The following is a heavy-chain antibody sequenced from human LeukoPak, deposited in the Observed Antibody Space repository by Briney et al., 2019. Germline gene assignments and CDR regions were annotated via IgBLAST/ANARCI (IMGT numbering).Heavy chain of an antibody. CDR3: ARGGNYWPQWWFDP. CDR1: GGSISSSSYY. D-gene: IGHD1-26*01. J-gene: IGHJ5*02. Sequence: SETLSLTCTVSGGSISSSSYYWGWIRQPPGKGLEWIGSIHYSGSTNYNPSLKSRVTISVDASKNQFSLELNSVTPADTAVYYCARGGNYWPQWWFDPWGRGTLVSVSS. V-gene: IGHV4-39*07. CDR2: IHYSGST.